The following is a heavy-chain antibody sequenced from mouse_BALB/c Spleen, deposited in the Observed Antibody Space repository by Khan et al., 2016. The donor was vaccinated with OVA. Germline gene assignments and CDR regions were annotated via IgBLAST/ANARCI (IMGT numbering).Heavy chain of an antibody. CDR1: GYTFTDYV. V-gene: IGHV1-77*01. CDR3: ARGGYSVFAY. J-gene: IGHJ3*01. D-gene: IGHD1-1*01. CDR2: IYPGSGST. Sequence: QVQLQQSGPELVKPGASVKMSCKASGYTFTDYVINWVKQRTGQGLEWIGDIYPGSGSTYYNEKFKGKAKLTADKSPNTAYMQLSSLTFEDSAVYCCARGGYSVFAYWGQGTLVTVSA.